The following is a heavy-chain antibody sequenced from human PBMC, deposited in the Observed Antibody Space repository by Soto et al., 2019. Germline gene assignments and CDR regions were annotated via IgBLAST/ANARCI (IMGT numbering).Heavy chain of an antibody. CDR2: IWYDGSNK. Sequence: QVQLVESGGGVVQPGRSLRLSCAAPGFTFSSYGMHWVRQAPGKGLEWVAVIWYDGSNKYYADSVKGRFTISRDNSKNTVYLQMHSRSAEVTAVYYCARDLGGATVTSWFDPWGQGTLVTVSS. CDR1: GFTFSSYG. CDR3: ARDLGGATVTSWFDP. D-gene: IGHD4-17*01. V-gene: IGHV3-33*01. J-gene: IGHJ5*02.